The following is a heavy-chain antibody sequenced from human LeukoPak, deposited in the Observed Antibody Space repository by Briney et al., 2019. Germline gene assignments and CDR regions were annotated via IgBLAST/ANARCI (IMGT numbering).Heavy chain of an antibody. J-gene: IGHJ4*02. CDR3: ARDRVAVAGTFWY. CDR1: GYTFTSYD. V-gene: IGHV1-8*01. CDR2: MNPNSGNT. D-gene: IGHD6-19*01. Sequence: GASVKVSCKASGYTFTSYDINWVRQATGQGLEWMGWMNPNSGNTGYAQKFQGRVTMTRDTSISTAYMELSRLRSDDTAVYYCARDRVAVAGTFWYWGQGTLVTVSS.